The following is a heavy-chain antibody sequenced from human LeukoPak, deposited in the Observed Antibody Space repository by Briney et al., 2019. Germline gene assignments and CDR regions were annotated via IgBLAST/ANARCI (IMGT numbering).Heavy chain of an antibody. D-gene: IGHD3-22*01. CDR3: GSVRSGYGYYFDY. V-gene: IGHV1-46*01. CDR2: INPSGGST. CDR1: GYTFTSYY. J-gene: IGHJ4*02. Sequence: ASVKVSCKASGYTFTSYYMHWVRQAPGQGLEWMGIINPSGGSTSYAQKFQGRVTMTSDTSTSTVYMELSSLRSEDTAVYYCGSVRSGYGYYFDYWGQGTVVTVSS.